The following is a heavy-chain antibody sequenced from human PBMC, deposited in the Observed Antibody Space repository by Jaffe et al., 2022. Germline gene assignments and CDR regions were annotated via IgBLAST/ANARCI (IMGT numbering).Heavy chain of an antibody. Sequence: EVQLVESGGGLVQPGGSLRLSCAASGFTVSSNYMSWVRQAPGKGLEWVSVIYSGGSTYYADSVKGRFTISRHNSKNTLYLQMNSLRAEDTAVYYCAFHYYDSSGYYYVPYWGQGTLVTVSS. V-gene: IGHV3-53*04. CDR3: AFHYYDSSGYYYVPY. D-gene: IGHD3-22*01. CDR2: IYSGGST. J-gene: IGHJ4*02. CDR1: GFTVSSNY.